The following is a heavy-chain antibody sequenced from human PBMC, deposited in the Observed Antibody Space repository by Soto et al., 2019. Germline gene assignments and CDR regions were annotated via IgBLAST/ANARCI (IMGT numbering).Heavy chain of an antibody. CDR3: ARARITMVRGVIVWFDP. CDR1: GYSISSGYY. V-gene: IGHV4-38-2*01. CDR2: IYHSGST. D-gene: IGHD3-10*01. Sequence: TSETLSLTCAVSGYSISSGYYWGWIRQPPGKGLEWIGSIYHSGSTYYNPSLKSRVTISVDTSKNQFSLKLSSVTAADTAVYYCARARITMVRGVIVWFDPWGQGTLVTVSS. J-gene: IGHJ5*02.